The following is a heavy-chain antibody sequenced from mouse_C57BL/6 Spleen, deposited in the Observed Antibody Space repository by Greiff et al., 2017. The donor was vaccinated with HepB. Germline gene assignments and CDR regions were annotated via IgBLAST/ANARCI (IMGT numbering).Heavy chain of an antibody. J-gene: IGHJ2*01. CDR2: ISYDGSN. Sequence: EVQLQESGPGLVKPSQSLSLTCSVTGYSITSGYYWNWIRQFPGNKLEWMGYISYDGSNNYNPSLKNRISITRDPSKNQFFLKLNSVTTEDTATYYCASSHYYGSSDYWGQGTTLTVSS. CDR3: ASSHYYGSSDY. CDR1: GYSITSGYY. D-gene: IGHD1-1*01. V-gene: IGHV3-6*01.